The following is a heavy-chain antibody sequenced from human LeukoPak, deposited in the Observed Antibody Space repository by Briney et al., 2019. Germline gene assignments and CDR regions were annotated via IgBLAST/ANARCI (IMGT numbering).Heavy chain of an antibody. Sequence: SVKVSCKASGGTFSSYAISWVRQAPGQGLEWMGRIIPILGIANYAQKFQGRVTITADKSTSTAYMELSSLRSEDTAVYYCATVARITMVRGVSSDADYWGQGTLVTVSS. CDR1: GGTFSSYA. CDR2: IIPILGIA. CDR3: ATVARITMVRGVSSDADY. V-gene: IGHV1-69*04. D-gene: IGHD3-10*01. J-gene: IGHJ4*02.